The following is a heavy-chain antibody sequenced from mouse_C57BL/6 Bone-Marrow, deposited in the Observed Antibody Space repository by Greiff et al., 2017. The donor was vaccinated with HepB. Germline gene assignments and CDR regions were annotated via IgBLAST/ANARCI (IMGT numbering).Heavy chain of an antibody. V-gene: IGHV1-72*01. J-gene: IGHJ2*01. CDR3: ARRPHYYGSSYDYFDY. D-gene: IGHD1-1*01. CDR1: GYTFTSYW. CDR2: IDPNSGGT. Sequence: VQLQQPGAELVKPGASVKLSCKASGYTFTSYWMHWVKQRPGRGLEWIGGIDPNSGGTKYNEKFKSKATLTVDKPSSTAYMQLSSLTSEDSAVYYCARRPHYYGSSYDYFDYWGQGTTLTVSS.